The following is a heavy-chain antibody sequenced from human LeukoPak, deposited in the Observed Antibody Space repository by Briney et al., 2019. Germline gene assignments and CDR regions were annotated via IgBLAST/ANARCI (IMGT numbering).Heavy chain of an antibody. J-gene: IGHJ4*02. V-gene: IGHV3-7*01. CDR1: GFTFSSYW. Sequence: GGSLRLSCAASGFTFSSYWMSWVRQAPGKGLEWVANIKQDGSEKHYVDSVKGRFTISRDNAKNSLYLQMNSLRAEDTAVYYCARSYSSGWYGAYFDYWGQGTLVTVSS. CDR2: IKQDGSEK. D-gene: IGHD6-19*01. CDR3: ARSYSSGWYGAYFDY.